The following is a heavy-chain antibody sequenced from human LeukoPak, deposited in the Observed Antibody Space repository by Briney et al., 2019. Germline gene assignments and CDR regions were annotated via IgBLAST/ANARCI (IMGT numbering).Heavy chain of an antibody. CDR1: GGSISSSSYC. D-gene: IGHD1-26*01. Sequence: PSETLSLTCTVSGGSISSSSYCWGWIRQPPGKGLEWIGSIYYSGSTYYNPSLKSRVTISVDTSKNQFSLKVRSVTAADTAVYFCARGKGRGSHIDYWGQGTLVTVSS. CDR2: IYYSGST. CDR3: ARGKGRGSHIDY. V-gene: IGHV4-39*07. J-gene: IGHJ4*02.